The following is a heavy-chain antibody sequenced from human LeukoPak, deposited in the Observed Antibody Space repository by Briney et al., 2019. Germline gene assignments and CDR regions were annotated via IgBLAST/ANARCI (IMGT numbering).Heavy chain of an antibody. V-gene: IGHV3-73*01. Sequence: GGSLRLSCAASGFTFSGSAMHWVRQASGKGLEWVGRIRSKANSYATAYAASVKGRFTISRDDSKNTAYLLMNSLKTEDTAVYYCTRLTVVRGLIVYFDYWGQGTLVTVSS. CDR3: TRLTVVRGLIVYFDY. CDR2: IRSKANSYAT. CDR1: GFTFSGSA. D-gene: IGHD3-10*01. J-gene: IGHJ4*02.